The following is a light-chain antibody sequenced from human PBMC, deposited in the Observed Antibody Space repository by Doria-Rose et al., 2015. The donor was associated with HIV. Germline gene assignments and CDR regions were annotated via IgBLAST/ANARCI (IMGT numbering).Light chain of an antibody. Sequence: ITCRAGHGIGTDLGWYQQKPGKAPRLLIYAASTLQSGVPSRFSGSGFGTYFTLTISSLQPEDFATYYCLQDLVFPLTFGPGTRVDL. CDR2: AAS. CDR1: HGIGTD. CDR3: LQDLVFPLT. J-gene: IGKJ3*01. V-gene: IGKV1-6*01.